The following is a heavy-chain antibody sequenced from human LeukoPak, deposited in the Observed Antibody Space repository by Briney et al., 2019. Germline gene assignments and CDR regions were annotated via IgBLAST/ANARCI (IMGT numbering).Heavy chain of an antibody. D-gene: IGHD2-21*02. CDR3: ARDLASCAGDCYSDGFDY. Sequence: SETLSLTCTVSGASIRTTSYHWGWVRLAPAKGLEWIGTIFYSGTISYNPSLQSRVSISMDTSKNQFSLKMSSVTAADTAVYYCARDLASCAGDCYSDGFDYWGQGALVTVSS. CDR2: IFYSGTI. J-gene: IGHJ4*02. CDR1: GASIRTTSYH. V-gene: IGHV4-39*07.